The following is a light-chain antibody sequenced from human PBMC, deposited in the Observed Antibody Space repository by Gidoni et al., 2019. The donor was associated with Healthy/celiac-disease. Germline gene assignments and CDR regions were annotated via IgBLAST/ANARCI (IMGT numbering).Light chain of an antibody. J-gene: IGKJ2*01. CDR3: QQYDNLPRF. V-gene: IGKV1-33*01. CDR1: QDISNY. CDR2: DAS. Sequence: DIQMTQSPSSLSASVGDRVTITCQASQDISNYLNWYQQKPGKAPKLLIYDASTLETGVPSRCSGSGSGTDFTFTISSLQPEDIATYYCQQYDNLPRFFGQGTKLEIK.